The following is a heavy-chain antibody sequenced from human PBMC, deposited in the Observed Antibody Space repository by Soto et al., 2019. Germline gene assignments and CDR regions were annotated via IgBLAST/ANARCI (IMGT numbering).Heavy chain of an antibody. Sequence: GESLKISLKGSGYTFTDYWIGWLSQLPGKGLEWMGIIYPGHSDTRYSPSFQGHVTITVGKATSTAYLQWNTLKASDTAMYYCARHPDHSYDNYEYYFDYWGQGALVTGAS. V-gene: IGHV5-51*01. CDR2: IYPGHSDT. CDR1: GYTFTDYW. CDR3: ARHPDHSYDNYEYYFDY. D-gene: IGHD3-22*01. J-gene: IGHJ4*02.